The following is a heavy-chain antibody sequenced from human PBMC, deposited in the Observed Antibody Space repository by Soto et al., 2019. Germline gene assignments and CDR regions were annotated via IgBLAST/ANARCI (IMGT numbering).Heavy chain of an antibody. CDR2: IIPAIGTT. D-gene: IGHD3-10*01. V-gene: IGHV1-69*11. CDR3: ARDGGFGELKY. Sequence: SVKVSCKASGDTFSGYPINWVRQAPGEGLEWMGRIIPAIGTTNDAQRFEGRVAFTADESTNTAYMELRGLLSGDTAVYYCARDGGFGELKYWGPGTLVTVSS. CDR1: GDTFSGYP. J-gene: IGHJ4*02.